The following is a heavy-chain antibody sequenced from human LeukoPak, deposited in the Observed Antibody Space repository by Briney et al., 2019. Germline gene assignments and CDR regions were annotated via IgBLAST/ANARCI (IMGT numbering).Heavy chain of an antibody. D-gene: IGHD3-22*01. V-gene: IGHV1-2*06. CDR1: GYTFTGYY. CDR3: ARDFSEYYYDSSGYYDY. CDR2: INPNSGGT. J-gene: IGHJ4*02. Sequence: ASVTVSCKASGYTFTGYYMHWVRQAPGQGLEWMGRINPNSGGTNYAQKFQGRVTMTRDTSISTAYMELSRLRSDDTAVYYCARDFSEYYYDSSGYYDYWGQGTLVTVSS.